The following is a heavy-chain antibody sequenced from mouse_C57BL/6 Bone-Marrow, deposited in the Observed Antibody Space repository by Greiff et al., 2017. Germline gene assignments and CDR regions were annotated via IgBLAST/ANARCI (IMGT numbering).Heavy chain of an antibody. CDR2: IDPETGGT. J-gene: IGHJ2*01. Sequence: VQLQESGAELVRPGASVTLSCKASGYTFTDYEMHWVKQTPVHGLEWIGAIDPETGGTAYNQKFKGKAILTADKSSSTAYMELRSLTSEDSAVYYCTTMSTTTPYYFDYGGQGTTLTVSS. CDR1: GYTFTDYE. CDR3: TTMSTTTPYYFDY. V-gene: IGHV1-15*01. D-gene: IGHD2-4*01.